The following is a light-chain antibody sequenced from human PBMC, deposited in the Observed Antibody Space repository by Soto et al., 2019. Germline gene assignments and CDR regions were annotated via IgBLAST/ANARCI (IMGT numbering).Light chain of an antibody. CDR2: EVS. Sequence: QSVLTQPASVSGSPGQSITISCTGTSSDVGAYKYVSWYQQHPGKAPKLIIYEVSNRPSGVPNRFSASKSGNTASLTISGLQTEDEADYYCSSYSTTNILVFGSGTKLTVL. CDR3: SSYSTTNILV. J-gene: IGLJ1*01. V-gene: IGLV2-14*01. CDR1: SSDVGAYKY.